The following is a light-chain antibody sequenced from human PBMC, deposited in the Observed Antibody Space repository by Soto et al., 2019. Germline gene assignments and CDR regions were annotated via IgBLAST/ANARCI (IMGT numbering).Light chain of an antibody. J-gene: IGKJ4*01. CDR3: MQRLEFPLT. CDR2: TVS. CDR1: QSLLDSDDGNTY. V-gene: IGKV2-40*01. Sequence: DIVMTQTPLSLPVTPGEPASISCGSSQSLLDSDDGNTYLDWYLQKPGQSQQLLIYTVSYRASGVPDMFSGSGSGHDYTMKISRVEAEDVGVYYCMQRLEFPLTFGGGTQVEIK.